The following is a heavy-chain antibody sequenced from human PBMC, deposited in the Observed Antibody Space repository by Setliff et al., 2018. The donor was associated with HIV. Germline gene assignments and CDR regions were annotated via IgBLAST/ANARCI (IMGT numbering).Heavy chain of an antibody. CDR1: GGSFSGYY. CDR2: IYYTGST. Sequence: KPSETLSLTCAVYGGSFSGYYWTWIRQPPGKGLEWIGNIYYTGSTNYNPSLKSRITISIDTSKNQFSLKLSSVTAADTTVYYCARHSGLGGYYSPFDYWGPGTLVTVSS. V-gene: IGHV4-59*08. CDR3: ARHSGLGGYYSPFDY. J-gene: IGHJ4*02. D-gene: IGHD3-22*01.